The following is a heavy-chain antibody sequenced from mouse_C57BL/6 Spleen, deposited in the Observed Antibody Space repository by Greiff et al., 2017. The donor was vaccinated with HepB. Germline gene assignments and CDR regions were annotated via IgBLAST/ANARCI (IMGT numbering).Heavy chain of an antibody. CDR3: AREYGNYRAMDY. V-gene: IGHV1-82*01. J-gene: IGHJ4*01. D-gene: IGHD2-10*02. CDR2: IYPGDGDT. CDR1: GYAFSSSW. Sequence: QVQLQQSGPELVKPGASVKISCKASGYAFSSSWMNWVKQRPGKGLEWIGRIYPGDGDTNYNGKFKGKATLTADKSSSTAYMQLSSLTSEDSAVYYCAREYGNYRAMDYWGQGTSVTVSS.